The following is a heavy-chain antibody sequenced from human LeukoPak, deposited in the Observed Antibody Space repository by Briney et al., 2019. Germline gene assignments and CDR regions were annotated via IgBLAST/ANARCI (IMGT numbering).Heavy chain of an antibody. CDR3: ARGDYSGGNYYGPDF. D-gene: IGHD3-22*01. V-gene: IGHV3-48*02. J-gene: IGHJ4*02. CDR1: GFTFSTYS. Sequence: GGSLRLSCVASGFTFSTYSMNWVRQAPGKGLEWVSYIRGSSDVLYYADSVKGRFTISRDNAKNSLYLQMNSLRDEDTPVYYCARGDYSGGNYYGPDFWGQGTLVTVSS. CDR2: IRGSSDVL.